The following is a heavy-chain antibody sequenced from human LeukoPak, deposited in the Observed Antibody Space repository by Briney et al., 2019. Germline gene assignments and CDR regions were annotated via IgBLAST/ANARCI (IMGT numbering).Heavy chain of an antibody. CDR1: GGSISSYY. CDR3: ARALGYCSSTSCYPPVSWYFDL. Sequence: PSETLSLTCTVSGGSISSYYWSWIRQPPGKGLEWIGYIYYSGSTNYNPSLKSRVTISVDTSKNQFSLKLSSVTAADTAVYYCARALGYCSSTSCYPPVSWYFDLWGRGTLVTVSS. CDR2: IYYSGST. D-gene: IGHD2-2*01. V-gene: IGHV4-59*01. J-gene: IGHJ2*01.